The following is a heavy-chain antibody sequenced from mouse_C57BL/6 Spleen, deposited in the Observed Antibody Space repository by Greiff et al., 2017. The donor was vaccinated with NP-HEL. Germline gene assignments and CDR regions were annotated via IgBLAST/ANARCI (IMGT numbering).Heavy chain of an antibody. CDR3: ARSDYYGMGYYYAMDY. CDR1: GYAFTNYL. CDR2: INPGSGGT. V-gene: IGHV1-54*01. Sequence: VQLQQSGAELVRPGTSVKVSCKASGYAFTNYLIEWVKQRPGQGLEWIGVINPGSGGTNYNEKFKGKATLTADKSSSTAYMQLSSLTSEDSAVYFWARSDYYGMGYYYAMDYWGQGTSVTVSS. D-gene: IGHD1-1*01. J-gene: IGHJ4*01.